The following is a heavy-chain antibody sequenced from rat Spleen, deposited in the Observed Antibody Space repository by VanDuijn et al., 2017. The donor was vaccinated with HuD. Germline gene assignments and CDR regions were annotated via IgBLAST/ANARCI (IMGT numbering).Heavy chain of an antibody. CDR3: ARGYVMDA. V-gene: IGHV5S13*01. CDR1: GFTFTNYD. J-gene: IGHJ4*01. Sequence: EVRLVESGGGLVQPGRSLKLSCAASGFTFTNYDMAWVRQAPTKGLEWIASISTGGGNAYYRDSVKGRFTISRDNAKNTQYLQMDSLRSEDTATYYCARGYVMDAWGQGASVTVSS. CDR2: ISTGGGNA.